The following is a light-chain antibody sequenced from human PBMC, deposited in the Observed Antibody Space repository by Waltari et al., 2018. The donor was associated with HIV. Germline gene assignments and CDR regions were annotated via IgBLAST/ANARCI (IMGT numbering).Light chain of an antibody. CDR3: ASFTGDNTVM. CDR1: DSDFGLYNF. V-gene: IGLV2-14*03. CDR2: DVD. J-gene: IGLJ3*02. Sequence: DVTQPASVSGLPGQSTTISCTGGDSDFGLYNFVSWYQQHSGQPPKLILYDVDSRASGVSDRFSGSMSGNTASLTISGLRAEDEALYYCASFTGDNTVMFGGGTEVTVL.